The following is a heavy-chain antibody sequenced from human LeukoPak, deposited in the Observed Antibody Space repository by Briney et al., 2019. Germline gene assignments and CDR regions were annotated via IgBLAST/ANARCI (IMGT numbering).Heavy chain of an antibody. CDR2: INTNTGKP. CDR3: AREIWGPRDSSGPGY. V-gene: IGHV7-4-1*02. Sequence: ASVKVSCKASGYTFTNYVMNWVRQAPGQGLEWMGWINTNTGKPTYAQAFTGRFVFSLDTSVSTAYLQISSLKAEDTAVYYCAREIWGPRDSSGPGYRGQGTLVTVSS. CDR1: GYTFTNYV. J-gene: IGHJ4*02. D-gene: IGHD3-22*01.